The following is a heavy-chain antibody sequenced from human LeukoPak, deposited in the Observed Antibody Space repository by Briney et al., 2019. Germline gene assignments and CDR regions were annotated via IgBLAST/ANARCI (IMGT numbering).Heavy chain of an antibody. CDR3: ARFLVGGIGYYYYYMDV. CDR2: TYYRSKLYN. J-gene: IGHJ6*03. D-gene: IGHD2-21*01. CDR1: GDSVSSNSAA. Sequence: SQTLSLTCAVSGDSVSSNSAAWNWFRQSPSRGLEWLGRTYYRSKLYNDYEVSVKSRITINPDTSKHKFSLQLNSVPPEDTAVYYCARFLVGGIGYYYYYMDVWGKGTTVTVSS. V-gene: IGHV6-1*01.